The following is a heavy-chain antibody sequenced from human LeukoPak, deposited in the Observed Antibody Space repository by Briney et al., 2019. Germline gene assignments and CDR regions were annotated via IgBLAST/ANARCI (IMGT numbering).Heavy chain of an antibody. CDR3: ARARYDFWSGYPRSRGSFDY. J-gene: IGHJ4*02. V-gene: IGHV4-59*01. CDR2: IYYSGST. D-gene: IGHD3-3*01. Sequence: PGGSLRLSCAASGFTFDDYAMHWVRQPPGKGLEWIGYIYYSGSTNYNPSLKSRVTISVDTSKNQFSLKLSSVTAADTAVYYCARARYDFWSGYPRSRGSFDYWGQGTLVTVSS. CDR1: GFTFDDYA.